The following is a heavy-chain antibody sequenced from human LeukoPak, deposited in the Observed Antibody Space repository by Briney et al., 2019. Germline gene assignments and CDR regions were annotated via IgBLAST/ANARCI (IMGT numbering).Heavy chain of an antibody. D-gene: IGHD2-15*01. J-gene: IGHJ4*02. CDR3: ARAGESSGGSCFDY. Sequence: ASVTVSCKASGYTFTGYYMHWVRQAPGQGLEWMGWINPNSDGTNYAQKFQGRVTMTRDTSISTAYMELSRLRSDDTAVYYCARAGESSGGSCFDYWGQGTLVTVSS. CDR1: GYTFTGYY. V-gene: IGHV1-2*02. CDR2: INPNSDGT.